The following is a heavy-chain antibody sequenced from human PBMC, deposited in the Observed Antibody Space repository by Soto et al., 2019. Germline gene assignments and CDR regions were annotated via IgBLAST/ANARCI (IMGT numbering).Heavy chain of an antibody. Sequence: QVQLVQSGAEVKKPGASVKVSCKASGYTFSGSVMHWVSQAPGQGLEWMGWINADNGNTKYSQKFQGRVTMTCDTSASSAYMELSRLRSEDTAIYYCASEIDATTATSLDYWGQGALVTVSS. V-gene: IGHV1-3*01. CDR2: INADNGNT. CDR3: ASEIDATTATSLDY. D-gene: IGHD4-17*01. J-gene: IGHJ4*02. CDR1: GYTFSGSV.